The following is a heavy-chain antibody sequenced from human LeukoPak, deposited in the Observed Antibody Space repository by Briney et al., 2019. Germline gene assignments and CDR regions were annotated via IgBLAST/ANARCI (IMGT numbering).Heavy chain of an antibody. J-gene: IGHJ6*02. D-gene: IGHD6-13*01. CDR2: IYSGGST. Sequence: PGRSLRLSCAASGFTVSSNYMSWVRQAPGKGLEWVSVIYSGGSTYYADSVKGRFTISRDNSKNTLYLQMNSLRAEDTAVYYCARTSWQQLADYYYYGMDVWGQGTTVTVSS. CDR3: ARTSWQQLADYYYYGMDV. CDR1: GFTVSSNY. V-gene: IGHV3-66*01.